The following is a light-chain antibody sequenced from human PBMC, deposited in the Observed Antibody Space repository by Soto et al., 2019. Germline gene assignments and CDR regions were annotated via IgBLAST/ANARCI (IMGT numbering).Light chain of an antibody. CDR2: KAS. CDR3: QQVNSSPYT. CDR1: QSISSW. J-gene: IGKJ2*01. Sequence: DIQMTQSPSTLSASVGDRVTITCRASQSISSWLAWYQQKPGKAPKLLIYKASSLESGVPSRFSGSGSGTEFTLTISSLQPEDFATYYCQQVNSSPYTFGQGTKLEIK. V-gene: IGKV1-5*03.